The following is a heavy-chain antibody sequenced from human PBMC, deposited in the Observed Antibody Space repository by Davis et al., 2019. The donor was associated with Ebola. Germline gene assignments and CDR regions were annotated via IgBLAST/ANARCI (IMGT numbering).Heavy chain of an antibody. CDR1: GFSLSTSGVG. D-gene: IGHD3-22*01. CDR2: IYWDDDK. V-gene: IGHV2-5*02. Sequence: SGPTLVKPTQTLTLTCTFSGFSLSTSGVGVGWIRQPPGKALEWLALIYWDDDKRYSPSLKSRLTITKDTSKNQVVLTMTNMDPVDTATYYCARWARTYYYDSSGYSTLYYFDYWGQGTLVTVSS. J-gene: IGHJ4*02. CDR3: ARWARTYYYDSSGYSTLYYFDY.